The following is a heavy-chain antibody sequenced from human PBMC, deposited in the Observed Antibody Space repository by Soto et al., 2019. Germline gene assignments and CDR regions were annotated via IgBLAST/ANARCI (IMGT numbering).Heavy chain of an antibody. CDR3: ARDHRASSSGWYGDAFDI. J-gene: IGHJ3*02. V-gene: IGHV4-31*03. CDR1: GGSISSGGYY. CDR2: IYYSGST. D-gene: IGHD6-19*01. Sequence: QVQLQESGPGLVKPSQTLSLTCTVSGGSISSGGYYWSWIRQHPGKGLEWIGCIYYSGSTYYNPSLKSRVTISVDTSKNQFSLKLSSVTAADTAVYYCARDHRASSSGWYGDAFDIWGQGTMVTVSS.